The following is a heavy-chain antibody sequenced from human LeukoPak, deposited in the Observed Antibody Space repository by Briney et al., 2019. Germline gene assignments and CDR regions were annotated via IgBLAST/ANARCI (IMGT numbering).Heavy chain of an antibody. V-gene: IGHV4-38-2*02. J-gene: IGHJ4*02. Sequence: SETLSLTCTVSGYSISSGYYWGWIRQPPGKGLEWIGSIYHSGSTYYNPSLKSRVTISVDTSKNQFSLKLSSVTAADTAVYYCARVKKGGDPPVGDYWGQGTLVTVSS. CDR2: IYHSGST. D-gene: IGHD4-17*01. CDR1: GYSISSGYY. CDR3: ARVKKGGDPPVGDY.